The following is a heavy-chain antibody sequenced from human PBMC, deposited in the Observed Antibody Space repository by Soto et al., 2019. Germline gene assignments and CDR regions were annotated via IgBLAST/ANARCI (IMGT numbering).Heavy chain of an antibody. D-gene: IGHD3-10*01. Sequence: QVQLQESGPGLVKPSGTLSLTCAVSGASVSSSNWWSWVRQPPGKGLEWIGEIYHSGITNYTPALKSRVTISVDKSKTQFSLKLSSVTAADTAVYHCARVSSSVMLRGVIINWGQGTLVTVSS. CDR3: ARVSSSVMLRGVIIN. V-gene: IGHV4-4*02. J-gene: IGHJ4*02. CDR2: IYHSGIT. CDR1: GASVSSSNW.